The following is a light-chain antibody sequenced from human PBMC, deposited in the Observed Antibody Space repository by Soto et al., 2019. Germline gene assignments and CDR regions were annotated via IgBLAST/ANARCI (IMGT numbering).Light chain of an antibody. V-gene: IGLV2-11*01. CDR1: SSDVGGY. J-gene: IGLJ2*01. Sequence: QSALTQPRSVSGSPGQSVTLSCTGTSSDVGGYVSWYQQHAGKAPKLMIFDVNKRPSGVPDRFSGSKSGNTASLTISGLQAEDEADYYCCSYAGSYSWVFGGGTKVTVL. CDR2: DVN. CDR3: CSYAGSYSWV.